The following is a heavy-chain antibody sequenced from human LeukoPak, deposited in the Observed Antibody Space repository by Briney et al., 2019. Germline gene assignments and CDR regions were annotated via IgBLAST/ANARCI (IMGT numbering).Heavy chain of an antibody. Sequence: SVKVSCKASGGTFSSYAISWVRQAPGQGLEWMGGIIPIFGTANYAQKFQGRVTITADESTSTAYMELSSLRSEDTAVYYCASPSATVVTGASFDYWGQGSLVTVSS. CDR2: IIPIFGTA. D-gene: IGHD4-23*01. CDR1: GGTFSSYA. V-gene: IGHV1-69*13. J-gene: IGHJ4*02. CDR3: ASPSATVVTGASFDY.